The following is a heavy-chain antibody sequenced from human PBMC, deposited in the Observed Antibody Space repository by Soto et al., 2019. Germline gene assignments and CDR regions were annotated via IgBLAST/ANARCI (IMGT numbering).Heavy chain of an antibody. CDR1: GFTFSSYG. CDR3: AKYSSWSLYGMDV. CDR2: ISYDGSNK. V-gene: IGHV3-30*18. D-gene: IGHD6-13*01. Sequence: GGSLRLSCAASGFTFSSYGMHWVRQAPGKGLEWVAVISYDGSNKYYADSVKGRFTISRDNSKNMLYLQMNSLRAEDTAVYYCAKYSSWSLYGMDVWGQGTTVTVSS. J-gene: IGHJ6*02.